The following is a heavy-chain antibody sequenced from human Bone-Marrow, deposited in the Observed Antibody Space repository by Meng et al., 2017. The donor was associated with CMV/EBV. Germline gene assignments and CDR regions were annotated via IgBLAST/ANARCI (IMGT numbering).Heavy chain of an antibody. D-gene: IGHD6-6*01. J-gene: IGHJ4*02. V-gene: IGHV1-69*05. CDR2: IIPIFGTA. CDR1: GGTFSSYA. CDR3: ASSSSLYPIDY. Sequence: SVKVSCKASGGTFSSYAISWVRQAPGQGLEWMGGIIPIFGTANNAQKFQGRVTITTDESTRTAHMRLSNRRSNDTAVYPWASSSSLYPIDYWGQGTRVTVAS.